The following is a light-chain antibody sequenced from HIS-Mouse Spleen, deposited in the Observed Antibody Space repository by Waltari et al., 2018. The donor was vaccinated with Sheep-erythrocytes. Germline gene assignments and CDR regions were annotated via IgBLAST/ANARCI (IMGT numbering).Light chain of an antibody. J-gene: IGLJ3*02. CDR3: QAWDSSTAWV. Sequence: SYELTQPPSVSVSPVQTASITCSGDKLGDKYACWYQQKPGQSPVLVIYQDSKRPSGIPERFSGSNSGNTATLNISGTQAMDEADYYCQAWDSSTAWVFGGGTKLTVL. V-gene: IGLV3-1*01. CDR1: KLGDKY. CDR2: QDS.